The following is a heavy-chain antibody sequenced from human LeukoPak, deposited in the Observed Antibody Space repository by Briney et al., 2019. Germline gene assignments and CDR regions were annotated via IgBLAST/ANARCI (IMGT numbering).Heavy chain of an antibody. CDR3: AREDCSSNSCYCLN. Sequence: SETLSLTCTVSGGSISSYYWSWVRQPPGKGLECIGYIYYSVSTNYNPSLKRRVTTPSDTSKNTCSLKLNSLTSDNTAVYYCAREDCSSNSCYCLNWGQGTLVTVSS. CDR2: IYYSVST. J-gene: IGHJ4*02. D-gene: IGHD2-2*01. V-gene: IGHV4-59*01. CDR1: GGSISSYY.